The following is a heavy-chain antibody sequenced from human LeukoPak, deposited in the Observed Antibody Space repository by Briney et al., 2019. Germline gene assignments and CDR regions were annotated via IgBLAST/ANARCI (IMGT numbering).Heavy chain of an antibody. CDR3: ARGWGYSYGSKGDY. V-gene: IGHV3-9*01. CDR1: GFTFDDYA. D-gene: IGHD5-18*01. CDR2: ISWNSGSI. Sequence: GGSLRLSCAASGFTFDDYAMPWVRQAPGKGLEWVSGISWNSGSIGYADSVKGRFTISRDNAKNSLYLQMNSLRDEDTAVYYCARGWGYSYGSKGDYWGQGTLVTVSS. J-gene: IGHJ4*02.